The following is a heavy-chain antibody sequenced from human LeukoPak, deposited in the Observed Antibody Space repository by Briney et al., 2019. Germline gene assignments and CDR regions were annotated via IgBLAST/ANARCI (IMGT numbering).Heavy chain of an antibody. V-gene: IGHV3-15*01. Sequence: GGSLRLSCAASGFTFSNAWMSWVRQAPGKGLEWVGRIKSKTDGGTTDYAAPVKGRLTISRDDSKNTLYLQMNSLKTEDTAVYYCTTGPWDIVVVPAAIIDYWGQGTLVTVSS. J-gene: IGHJ4*02. CDR1: GFTFSNAW. CDR3: TTGPWDIVVVPAAIIDY. D-gene: IGHD2-2*01. CDR2: IKSKTDGGTT.